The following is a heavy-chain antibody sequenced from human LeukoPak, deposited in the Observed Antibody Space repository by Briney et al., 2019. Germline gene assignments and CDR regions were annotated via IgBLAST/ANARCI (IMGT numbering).Heavy chain of an antibody. J-gene: IGHJ5*02. CDR2: INAYNGNT. CDR1: GYTFTNYG. Sequence: GASVKVSCKASGYTFTNYGISWVRQAPGQGLEWMGRINAYNGNTNYAQKLQGRVTMTTDASTNTAYMELRSLGSDDTAFYYCARDVAFYGSSWHNWFDPWGQGTLVTVSS. V-gene: IGHV1-18*01. D-gene: IGHD6-13*01. CDR3: ARDVAFYGSSWHNWFDP.